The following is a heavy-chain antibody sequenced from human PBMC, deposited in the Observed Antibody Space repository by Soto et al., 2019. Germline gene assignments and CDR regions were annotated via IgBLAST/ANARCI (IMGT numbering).Heavy chain of an antibody. V-gene: IGHV1-18*01. CDR1: GYTFTSYG. D-gene: IGHD3-3*01. CDR3: ARGSFHYDFWSGYRIAPESRFAFDI. Sequence: GASVKVSCKASGYTFTSYGISWVRQAPGQGLEWMGWISAYNGNTNYAQKLQGRVTMTTDTSTSTAYMELRSLRSDDTAVYYCARGSFHYDFWSGYRIAPESRFAFDIWGQGTMVTVSS. J-gene: IGHJ3*02. CDR2: ISAYNGNT.